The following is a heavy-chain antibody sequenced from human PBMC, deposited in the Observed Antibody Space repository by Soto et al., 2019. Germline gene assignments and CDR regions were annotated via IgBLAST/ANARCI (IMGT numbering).Heavy chain of an antibody. CDR3: ARGEQYSGRIFDY. Sequence: SQTLSLTCAITGDIVSSNSAGWSWVRQSPSRGLEWLGRTYYRSKWYYEYAVSVRGRITINPDTSKNQYSLQLKSVTPEDTAVYFCARGEQYSGRIFDYRGKGPLVTVSS. CDR2: TYYRSKWYY. CDR1: GDIVSSNSAG. J-gene: IGHJ4*01. V-gene: IGHV6-1*01. D-gene: IGHD1-26*01.